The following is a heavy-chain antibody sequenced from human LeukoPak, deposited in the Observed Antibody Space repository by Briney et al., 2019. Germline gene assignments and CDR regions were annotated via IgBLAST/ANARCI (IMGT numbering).Heavy chain of an antibody. V-gene: IGHV3-30*04. CDR3: AKGEADLDY. J-gene: IGHJ4*02. CDR1: GFTFSSYA. D-gene: IGHD1-26*01. CDR2: ISYDGSNK. Sequence: GGSLRLSCAASGFTFSSYAMHWVRQAPGKGLEWVAVISYDGSNKYYADSVKGRFTISRDNSKNTLYLQMNSLRVEDTAVYYCAKGEADLDYCGQGTLVTAYS.